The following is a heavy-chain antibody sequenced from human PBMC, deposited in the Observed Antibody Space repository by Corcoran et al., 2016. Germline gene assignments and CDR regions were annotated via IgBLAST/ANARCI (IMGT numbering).Heavy chain of an antibody. V-gene: IGHV3-33*01. Sequence: QVQLVESGGGVVQPGRSLRLSCAASGFTFGSYGMHWVRQAPGKGLEWVAVIWSDGSNKYYADSVKGRFTISRDNSKNTLYLQMNSLRAEDTAVYYCVRDDEGPFDYWGQGTLVTVSS. CDR3: VRDDEGPFDY. J-gene: IGHJ4*02. CDR1: GFTFGSYG. CDR2: IWSDGSNK.